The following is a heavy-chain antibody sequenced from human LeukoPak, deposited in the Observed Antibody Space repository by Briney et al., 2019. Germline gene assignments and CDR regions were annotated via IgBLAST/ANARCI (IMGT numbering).Heavy chain of an antibody. CDR1: GGSISSSSYY. J-gene: IGHJ3*02. Sequence: SETLSLTCTVSGGSISSSSYYWGWIRQPPGKGLEWIGSIYYSGSTYYNPSLKSRVTISVDTSKNQFSLKLSSVTAADTAVYYCASHFQDYLDAFDIWGQGTMVTVSS. D-gene: IGHD3-16*01. CDR2: IYYSGST. CDR3: ASHFQDYLDAFDI. V-gene: IGHV4-39*01.